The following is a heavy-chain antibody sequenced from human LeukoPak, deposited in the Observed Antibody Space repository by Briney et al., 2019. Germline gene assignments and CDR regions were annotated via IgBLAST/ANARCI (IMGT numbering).Heavy chain of an antibody. Sequence: ASVKVSCKASGYTFTGYYMHWVRQAPGQGLEWMGWISAYNGNTNYAQKLQGRVTMTTDTSTSTAYMELRSLRSDDTAVYYCARSRLRIAAAETYYYYGMDVWGQGTTVTVSS. V-gene: IGHV1-18*04. CDR1: GYTFTGYY. CDR3: ARSRLRIAAAETYYYYGMDV. CDR2: ISAYNGNT. J-gene: IGHJ6*02. D-gene: IGHD6-13*01.